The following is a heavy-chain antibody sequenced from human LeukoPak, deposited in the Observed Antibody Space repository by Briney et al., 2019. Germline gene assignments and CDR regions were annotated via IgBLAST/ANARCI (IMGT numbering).Heavy chain of an antibody. D-gene: IGHD6-25*01. CDR3: AKGPYYSSEFDY. CDR1: GYTFTSSG. V-gene: IGHV1-18*01. Sequence: ASVKVSCKASGYTFTSSGISWMRQAPGQGLEWMGWISAYNGNTNYAQNLQGRVTMTTDTSTSTAYMELRSLRSDDTAVYYCAKGPYYSSEFDYWGQGTLVTVSS. CDR2: ISAYNGNT. J-gene: IGHJ4*02.